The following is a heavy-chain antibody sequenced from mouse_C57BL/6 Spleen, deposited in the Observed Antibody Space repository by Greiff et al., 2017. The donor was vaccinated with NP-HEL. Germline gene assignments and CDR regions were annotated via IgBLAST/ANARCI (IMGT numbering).Heavy chain of an antibody. CDR1: GYTFTDYN. D-gene: IGHD2-2*01. Sequence: EVQLQQSGPELVKPGASVKMSCKASGYTFTDYNMHWVKQSHGKSLEWIGYINPNNGGTSYNQKFKGKATLTVNKSSSTAYMELRSLISEDSAVYYCAKAWLGGFAYWGQGTLVTVSA. J-gene: IGHJ3*01. CDR3: AKAWLGGFAY. CDR2: INPNNGGT. V-gene: IGHV1-22*01.